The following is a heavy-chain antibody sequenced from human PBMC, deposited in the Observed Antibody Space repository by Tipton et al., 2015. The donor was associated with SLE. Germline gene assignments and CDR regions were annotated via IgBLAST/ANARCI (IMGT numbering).Heavy chain of an antibody. Sequence: TLSLTCTVSGGSISSYYWSWIRQPPGKGLEWIGYFYYSGSTNYNPSLKSRVTISVDTSKNQFSLKLSSVTAADTAVYYCAREGNVLLERGCAFDIWGQGTMVTVSS. CDR3: AREGNVLLERGCAFDI. CDR1: GGSISSYY. CDR2: FYYSGST. V-gene: IGHV4-59*01. J-gene: IGHJ3*02. D-gene: IGHD3-10*01.